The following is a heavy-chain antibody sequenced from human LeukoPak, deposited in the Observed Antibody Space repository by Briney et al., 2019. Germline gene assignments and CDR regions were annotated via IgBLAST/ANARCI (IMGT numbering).Heavy chain of an antibody. CDR1: GFTFSNYA. V-gene: IGHV3-30-3*01. CDR2: ISFDGSNK. D-gene: IGHD5-18*01. J-gene: IGHJ4*02. Sequence: GGSLRLSCAASGFTFSNYAIHWVRQAPDKGLEWVTVISFDGSNKYYADSVKGRFTISRDNSKNTLYLQMNNLRAEDTAVYYCARDVDTALDYWGQGTLVTVSS. CDR3: ARDVDTALDY.